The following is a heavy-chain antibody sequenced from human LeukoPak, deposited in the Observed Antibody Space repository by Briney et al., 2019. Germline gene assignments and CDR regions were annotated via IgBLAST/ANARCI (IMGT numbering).Heavy chain of an antibody. CDR3: ATPSRITGTTAPQDYYFDY. Sequence: GASVKVSCQASGYTFTSYYMHWVRQAPGQGLEWMGIINPSGGSTSYAQKFQGRVTMTRDTSTSTVYMELSSLRSEDTAVYYCATPSRITGTTAPQDYYFDYWGQGTLVTVSS. V-gene: IGHV1-46*01. CDR2: INPSGGST. J-gene: IGHJ4*02. CDR1: GYTFTSYY. D-gene: IGHD1-20*01.